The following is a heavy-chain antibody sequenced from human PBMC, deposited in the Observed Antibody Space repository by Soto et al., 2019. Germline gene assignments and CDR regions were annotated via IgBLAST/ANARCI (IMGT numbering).Heavy chain of an antibody. Sequence: GGSLRLSCTASGFTFGDYAMSWFRQAPGKGLEWVGFIRSKAYGGTTEYAASVKGRFTISRDDSKSIAYMKMNSLKTEDTAVYYCTIDRNPSYYYDSSGYRPDYWGQGTLVTVSS. CDR2: IRSKAYGGTT. CDR1: GFTFGDYA. D-gene: IGHD3-22*01. J-gene: IGHJ4*02. CDR3: TIDRNPSYYYDSSGYRPDY. V-gene: IGHV3-49*03.